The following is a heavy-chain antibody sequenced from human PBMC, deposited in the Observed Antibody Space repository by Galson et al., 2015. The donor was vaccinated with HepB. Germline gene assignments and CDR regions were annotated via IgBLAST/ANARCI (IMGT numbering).Heavy chain of an antibody. J-gene: IGHJ4*02. CDR2: IAPSDSYT. D-gene: IGHD4-17*01. CDR3: ASRHSYFRSVTWSNVADY. V-gene: IGHV5-10-1*01. Sequence: QSGAEVKKPGESLRISCKGSGYTFTAFWSSCVRQIPGKGLEWMGRIAPSDSYTDYSPSFQGHVSMSVENSTTTAYLQWSSLKASATAMYYCASRHSYFRSVTWSNVADYWGQGTLVSVSS. CDR1: GYTFTAFW.